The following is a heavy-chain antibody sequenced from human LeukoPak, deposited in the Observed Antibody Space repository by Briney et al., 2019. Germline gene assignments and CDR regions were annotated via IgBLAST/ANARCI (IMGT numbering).Heavy chain of an antibody. D-gene: IGHD2-15*01. CDR2: IWFDGINK. V-gene: IGHV3-33*06. J-gene: IGHJ5*02. CDR3: AKAFSPAATWFDP. Sequence: GGSLRLSCAASGFTFSTYGMHWVHQAPGKGLEWVAVIWFDGINKYYADSVKGRFTISRDNSYNTLYLQMNSLRVEDTAVYYCAKAFSPAATWFDPWGQGTLVTVSS. CDR1: GFTFSTYG.